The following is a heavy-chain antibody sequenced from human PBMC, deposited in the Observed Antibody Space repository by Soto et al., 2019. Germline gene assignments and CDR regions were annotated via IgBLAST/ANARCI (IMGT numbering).Heavy chain of an antibody. Sequence: SVTLSLTYTVSGGYISSGGYYWSWISKHPGKGLEWIGYIYYSGSTYYNQSLKSRVTISVDTSKNQFSLKLSSVTAADTAVYYCARQYSGYDLTFDYRVQGTLVTVSS. J-gene: IGHJ4*02. D-gene: IGHD5-12*01. CDR1: GGYISSGGYY. CDR2: IYYSGST. CDR3: ARQYSGYDLTFDY. V-gene: IGHV4-31*03.